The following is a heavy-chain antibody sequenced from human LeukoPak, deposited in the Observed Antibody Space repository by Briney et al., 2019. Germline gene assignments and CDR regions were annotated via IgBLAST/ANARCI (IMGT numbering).Heavy chain of an antibody. V-gene: IGHV1-8*01. CDR3: AREGFDY. CDR2: MNPNSGKT. J-gene: IGHJ4*02. Sequence: ASVKVSCKTSGDTFANYDINWVRQASGQGLEWMAYMNPNSGKTGYAQNFQGRVTMTWDTSISTASMELSSLTSEDTAVYYCAREGFDYWGQGTLVTVSS. CDR1: GDTFANYD.